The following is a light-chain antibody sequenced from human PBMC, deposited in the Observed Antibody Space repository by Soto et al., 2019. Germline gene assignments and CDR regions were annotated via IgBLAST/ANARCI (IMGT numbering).Light chain of an antibody. CDR1: SSNIGAGYD. CDR2: GNR. CDR3: PYYDSSLRGSV. V-gene: IGLV1-40*01. Sequence: QSVLTQPHSVSGAPGHRVTISCTGSSSNIGAGYDVHWCQQLPGTAPQLRIYGNRNRPPGVPDRFSGYKSGTSASLAITGLQAEDETDYYCPYYDSSLRGSVFGGGTKLTVL. J-gene: IGLJ2*01.